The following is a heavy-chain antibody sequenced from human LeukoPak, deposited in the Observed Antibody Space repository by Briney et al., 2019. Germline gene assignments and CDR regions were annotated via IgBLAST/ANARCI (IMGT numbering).Heavy chain of an antibody. J-gene: IGHJ4*02. V-gene: IGHV3-23*01. D-gene: IGHD3-22*01. CDR2: ISGSGGST. Sequence: GGSLRLSCAASVFPFSSYAVRWVRQAPGKGLEWVSAISGSGGSTYYADSVKGRFTISRDHSKNSLYLQMNSLRAEVTAVYYWAKDVYYYDSSGYYTTATAGWIFDYWGQGTLVTVS. CDR1: VFPFSSYA. CDR3: AKDVYYYDSSGYYTTATAGWIFDY.